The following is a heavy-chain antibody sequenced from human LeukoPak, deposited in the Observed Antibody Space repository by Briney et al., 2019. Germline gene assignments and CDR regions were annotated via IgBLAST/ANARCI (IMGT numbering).Heavy chain of an antibody. CDR1: GFTFSSYW. CDR3: VRGGESTWS. J-gene: IGHJ5*02. D-gene: IGHD2-15*01. Sequence: GGSLRLSCAASGFTFSSYWMHWVRQARGKGPVWVSRINNDGSGTTYADSVKGRFTISRDDAKNTLYLQMNSLGAEDTAVYYCVRGGESTWSWGQGTLVTVSS. V-gene: IGHV3-74*01. CDR2: INNDGSGT.